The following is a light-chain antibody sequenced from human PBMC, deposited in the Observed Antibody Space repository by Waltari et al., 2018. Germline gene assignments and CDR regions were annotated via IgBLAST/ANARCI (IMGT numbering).Light chain of an antibody. Sequence: QSALPQPASVSGSPGQSITISCPGTSSDVGGYNLVSWYQQHHGNAPKIMIYEGSKRPSGVSNRFSGSKSGNTASLTISGLQAEDEADYYCCSYAGSSTWVFGGGTKLTVL. CDR2: EGS. CDR3: CSYAGSSTWV. CDR1: SSDVGGYNL. V-gene: IGLV2-23*01. J-gene: IGLJ3*02.